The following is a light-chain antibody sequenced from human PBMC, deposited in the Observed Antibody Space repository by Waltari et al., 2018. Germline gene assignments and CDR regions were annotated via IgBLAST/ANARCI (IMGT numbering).Light chain of an antibody. CDR1: QSISSW. J-gene: IGKJ1*01. V-gene: IGKV1-5*03. CDR3: QQYNGYWT. Sequence: DIQMTQSPSTLSASVGDRVTITCRASQSISSWLAWYQQKPGTAPKLLIYKASTLESGVPSRFSGSGSGTEFTLTINSLQPDDSATYYCQQYNGYWTFGQGTKVEIK. CDR2: KAS.